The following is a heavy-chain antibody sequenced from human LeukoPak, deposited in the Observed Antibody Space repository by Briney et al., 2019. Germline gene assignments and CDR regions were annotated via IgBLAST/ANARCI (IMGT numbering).Heavy chain of an antibody. D-gene: IGHD2-2*01. Sequence: PGGSLRLSCAASGFTFSSYAMSWVRQAPGKGLEWVSAISGSGGSTYYADSVKGRSTISRDNSKNTLYLQMNSLRAEDTAVYYCAKVKVGRGLIVVVPAAQFDYWGQGTLVTVSS. V-gene: IGHV3-23*01. J-gene: IGHJ4*02. CDR2: ISGSGGST. CDR3: AKVKVGRGLIVVVPAAQFDY. CDR1: GFTFSSYA.